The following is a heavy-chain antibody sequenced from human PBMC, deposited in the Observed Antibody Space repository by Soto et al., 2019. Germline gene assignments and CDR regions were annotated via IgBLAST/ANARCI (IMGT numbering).Heavy chain of an antibody. J-gene: IGHJ6*02. V-gene: IGHV3-66*01. Sequence: EVQLVESGGDLVQPGGSLRLSCAASGFTVSSNYMTWVRQAPGKGLEWVSVLQSDSRTYYADSVKGRFTISRDNSKNTRYFHMNSLRAEETAVYYCARSRTGVKYGGMDVWGQGTTVTVSS. D-gene: IGHD3-10*01. CDR1: GFTVSSNY. CDR2: LQSDSRT. CDR3: ARSRTGVKYGGMDV.